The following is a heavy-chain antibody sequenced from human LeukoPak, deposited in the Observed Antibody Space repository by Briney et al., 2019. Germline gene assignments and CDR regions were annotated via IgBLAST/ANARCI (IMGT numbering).Heavy chain of an antibody. V-gene: IGHV1-69*04. D-gene: IGHD3-10*01. CDR2: IIPILGIA. CDR1: GGTFSSYA. Sequence: TSVKVSCNASGGTFSSYAISWVRQAPGQGLEWMGRIIPILGIANYAQKFQGRVTITADKSTSTAYMELSSLRSEDTAVYYCARDLNTMVRGTFDYWGQGTLVTVSS. J-gene: IGHJ4*02. CDR3: ARDLNTMVRGTFDY.